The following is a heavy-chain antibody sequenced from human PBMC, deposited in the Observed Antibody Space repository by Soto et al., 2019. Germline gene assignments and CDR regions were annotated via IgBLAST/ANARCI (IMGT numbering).Heavy chain of an antibody. Sequence: QVQLVQSGAEVQKPGSSLRVSCEASGGTLSSYTFNWVRQAPGHGLEWMGRIIPVLNITNYAQNFKGRVTITADKSTSTVYMELSSLRSDDSAIYYCARGVWVTDGGMNYYYYDMDVWGKGSTVTVSS. CDR2: IIPVLNIT. CDR1: GGTLSSYT. V-gene: IGHV1-69*02. J-gene: IGHJ6*03. D-gene: IGHD2-21*02. CDR3: ARGVWVTDGGMNYYYYDMDV.